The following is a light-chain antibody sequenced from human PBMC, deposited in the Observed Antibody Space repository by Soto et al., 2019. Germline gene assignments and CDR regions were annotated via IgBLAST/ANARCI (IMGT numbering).Light chain of an antibody. CDR2: GTS. CDR1: QSVSSS. CDR3: QQYGNSPIT. V-gene: IGKV3-20*01. J-gene: IGKJ5*01. Sequence: EIVMTQSPATLSVSPGERATLSCRASQSVSSSLGWYQQKPGQAPRLLIYGTSSRATGIPDRFSGSGSGTDFTLTISRLEPEDFAVYYCQQYGNSPITFGQGTRLEIK.